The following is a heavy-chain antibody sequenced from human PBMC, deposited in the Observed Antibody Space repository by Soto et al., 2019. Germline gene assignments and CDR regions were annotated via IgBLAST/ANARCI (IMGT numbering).Heavy chain of an antibody. CDR1: GFTFSSYA. CDR2: ISGSGGST. D-gene: IGHD6-13*01. CDR3: AKDHRPSIAAAGPPYYFDY. V-gene: IGHV3-23*01. J-gene: IGHJ4*02. Sequence: GGSLRLSCAASGFTFSSYAMSWVRQAPGKGLEWVSAISGSGGSTYYADSVNGRFTISRDNSKNTLYLQMNSLRAEDTAVYYCAKDHRPSIAAAGPPYYFDYWGQGTLVTVSS.